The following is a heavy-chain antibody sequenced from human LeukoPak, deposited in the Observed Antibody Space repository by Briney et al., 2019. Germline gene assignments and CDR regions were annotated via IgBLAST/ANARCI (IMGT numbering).Heavy chain of an antibody. V-gene: IGHV1-69*13. J-gene: IGHJ6*03. CDR3: ARAPPLTFDHTPEGYYHYYMDV. CDR1: GGTFSSFA. Sequence: ASVKVSCKTSGGTFSSFAIAWVRQAPGQGLEWMAGIIPIFATTNYAQAFQGRVSLTAGESTSTVYMELSGLRYDDTAVYYCARAPPLTFDHTPEGYYHYYMDVWGEGTTVTISS. CDR2: IIPIFATT. D-gene: IGHD1-14*01.